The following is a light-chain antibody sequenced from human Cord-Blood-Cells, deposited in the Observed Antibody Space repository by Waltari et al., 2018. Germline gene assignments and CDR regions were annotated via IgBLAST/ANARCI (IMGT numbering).Light chain of an antibody. CDR2: DAS. CDR1: QRVSSY. Sequence: EIVLTRSPATLSLSPGERATLSYRASQRVSSYLAWYQQKPGQAPRLLIYDASNRATGIPARFSGSGSGTDFTLTISSLEPEDFAVYYCQQRSNWPLTFGGGTKVEIK. CDR3: QQRSNWPLT. J-gene: IGKJ4*01. V-gene: IGKV3-11*01.